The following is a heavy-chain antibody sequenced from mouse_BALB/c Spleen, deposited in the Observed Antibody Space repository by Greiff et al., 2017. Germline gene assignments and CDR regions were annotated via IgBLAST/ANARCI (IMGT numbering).Heavy chain of an antibody. Sequence: DVMLVESGGGLVKPGGSLKLSCAASGFTFSSYTMSWVRQTPEKRLEWVATISSGGGNTYYPDSVKGRFTISRDNAKNNLYLQMSSLRSEDTALYYCARYRNGYGGNWGQGTLVTVSA. CDR2: ISSGGGNT. CDR3: ARYRNGYGGN. J-gene: IGHJ3*01. V-gene: IGHV5-9*03. CDR1: GFTFSSYT. D-gene: IGHD2-2*01.